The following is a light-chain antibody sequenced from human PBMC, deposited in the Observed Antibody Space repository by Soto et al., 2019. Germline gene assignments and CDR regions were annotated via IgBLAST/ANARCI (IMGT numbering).Light chain of an antibody. J-gene: IGKJ1*01. Sequence: EIVMTQSPATLSVSPGERATLSCRASQSVSTNLAWYQQKPGQAPRLLIYGASARATGIPARFSGSGSGTEFTLTITSLHSDDFAVYSCQQYTDRPPWTFGQGTKVDVK. CDR3: QQYTDRPPWT. CDR1: QSVSTN. V-gene: IGKV3-15*01. CDR2: GAS.